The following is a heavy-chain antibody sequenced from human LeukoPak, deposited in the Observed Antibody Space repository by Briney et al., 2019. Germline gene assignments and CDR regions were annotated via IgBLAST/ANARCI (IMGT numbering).Heavy chain of an antibody. Sequence: PGGSLRLSCAASGFTFSNFAMSWVRQAPGKGLEWVSVISRSGTVTYYADSVKGRFTISRDNSKNTLPLQMNSLRAEDTAVYYCAQDSVTMVRGVIITLGWFDPWGQGTLVTVSS. J-gene: IGHJ5*02. D-gene: IGHD3-10*01. CDR3: AQDSVTMVRGVIITLGWFDP. CDR1: GFTFSNFA. CDR2: ISRSGTVT. V-gene: IGHV3-23*01.